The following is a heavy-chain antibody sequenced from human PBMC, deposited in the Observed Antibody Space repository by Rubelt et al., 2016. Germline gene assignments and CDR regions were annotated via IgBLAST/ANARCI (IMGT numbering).Heavy chain of an antibody. J-gene: IGHJ4*02. CDR1: GFTFDDYT. Sequence: AASGFTFDDYTMHWVRQAPGKGLEWVSLISWDGGSTYYADSVKGRFTISRDNSKNSLYLQMNSLRTEDTAVYYCARVKAVAGNHDYWGQGTLVTVSS. CDR2: ISWDGGST. CDR3: ARVKAVAGNHDY. D-gene: IGHD6-19*01. V-gene: IGHV3-43*01.